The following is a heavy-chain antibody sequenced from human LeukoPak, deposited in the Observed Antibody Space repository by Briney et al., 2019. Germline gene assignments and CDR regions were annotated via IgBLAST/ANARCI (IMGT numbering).Heavy chain of an antibody. D-gene: IGHD3-10*01. CDR1: GYTFTGYY. J-gene: IGHJ4*02. CDR2: INPNSGGT. V-gene: IGHV1-2*02. CDR3: ARAGRYYGSGSYTVYY. Sequence: ASVKVSCKASGYTFTGYYMHWVRQAPGQGLEWMGSINPNSGGTNYAQKFQGRVTMTRDTSISTAYMELSRLRSDDTAVYYCARAGRYYGSGSYTVYYWGQGTLVTVSS.